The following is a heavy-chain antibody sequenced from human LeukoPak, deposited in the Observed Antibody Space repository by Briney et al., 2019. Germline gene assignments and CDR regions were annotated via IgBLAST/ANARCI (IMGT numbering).Heavy chain of an antibody. V-gene: IGHV3-33*06. CDR2: IWNDGSNK. CDR1: GFTLSTYG. J-gene: IGHJ4*02. Sequence: RAGGSLRLSCAASGFTLSTYGMYWVRQAPGKGLEWVAVIWNDGSNKHYADSVKGRFTIPRDNSKNTLDLQMNSLRAEDTAVYYCAKDLSSSWFEGLDNWGQGTLVTVSS. CDR3: AKDLSSSWFEGLDN. D-gene: IGHD6-13*01.